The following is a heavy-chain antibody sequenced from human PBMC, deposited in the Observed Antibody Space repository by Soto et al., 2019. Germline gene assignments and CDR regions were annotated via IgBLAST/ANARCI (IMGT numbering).Heavy chain of an antibody. D-gene: IGHD3-22*01. J-gene: IGHJ3*02. V-gene: IGHV4-31*03. CDR2: IYYSGST. CDR3: ARTYDSSGYYYGDAFDI. Sequence: SETLSLTCTVSGGSISSGGYYWSWIRQHPGKGLEWIGYIYYSGSTYYNPSLKSRVTISVDTSKNQFSLKLSSVTAADTAVYYCARTYDSSGYYYGDAFDIWGQGTMVT. CDR1: GGSISSGGYY.